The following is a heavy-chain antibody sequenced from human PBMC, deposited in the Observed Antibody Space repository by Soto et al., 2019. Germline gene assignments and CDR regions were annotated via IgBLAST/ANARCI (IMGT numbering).Heavy chain of an antibody. CDR2: MNPNSGNT. D-gene: IGHD2-15*01. CDR3: ARRLYVCRGGSCYVTDAFDI. CDR1: GYTFTSYD. V-gene: IGHV1-8*01. J-gene: IGHJ3*02. Sequence: ASVKVSCKASGYTFTSYDINWVRQATGQGLEWMGWMNPNSGNTGYAQKFQGRVTMTRNTSISTAYMELSSLRSEDTAVYYCARRLYVCRGGSCYVTDAFDIRAERTTVTVSS.